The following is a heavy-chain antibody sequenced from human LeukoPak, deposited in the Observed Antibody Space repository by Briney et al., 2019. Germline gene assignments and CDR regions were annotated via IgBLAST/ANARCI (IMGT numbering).Heavy chain of an antibody. J-gene: IGHJ4*02. CDR3: ARETSGWCFGF. CDR1: GFSFSSYW. V-gene: IGHV3-7*01. D-gene: IGHD6-19*01. Sequence: GGPLRLPWVPSGFSFSSYWMSWFPRAQGKGLQWVANIKQDGSEKYYVDSVKGRFTISRDNAKNSLFLQMNSLRAEDTAVYFCARETSGWCFGFWGQGTLVTVSS. CDR2: IKQDGSEK.